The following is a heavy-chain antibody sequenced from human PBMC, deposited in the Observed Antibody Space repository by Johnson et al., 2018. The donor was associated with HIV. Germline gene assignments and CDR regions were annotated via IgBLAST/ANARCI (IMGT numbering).Heavy chain of an antibody. V-gene: IGHV3-30*02. CDR3: ASPLEAAAGPMDAFDI. J-gene: IGHJ3*02. Sequence: QVLLVESGGGVVQPGGSLRLSCAASGFTFGIYGMHWVRQAPGKGLEWVAFLRYDGSNKYYADSVKGRFTISRDNSKNTLYLQMNSLRAEDTAVYYCASPLEAAAGPMDAFDIWGQGTMVTVSS. D-gene: IGHD6-13*01. CDR1: GFTFGIYG. CDR2: LRYDGSNK.